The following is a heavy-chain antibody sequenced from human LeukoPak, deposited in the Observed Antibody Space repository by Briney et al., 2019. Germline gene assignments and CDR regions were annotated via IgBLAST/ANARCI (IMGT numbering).Heavy chain of an antibody. Sequence: GGSLRLSCAASGFTVSSNYMSWVRQAPGKGLVWVSCINNDGSSTNYADSVKDRFTISRDNAKNTVYLQMDSLRTEDTAVYYCVRGEAHDSWGQGTLITVSS. J-gene: IGHJ4*02. CDR1: GFTVSSNY. D-gene: IGHD1-26*01. CDR3: VRGEAHDS. CDR2: INNDGSST. V-gene: IGHV3-74*01.